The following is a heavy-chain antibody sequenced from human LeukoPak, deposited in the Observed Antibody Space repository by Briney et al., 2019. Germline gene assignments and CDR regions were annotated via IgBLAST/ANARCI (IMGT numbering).Heavy chain of an antibody. V-gene: IGHV3-23*01. D-gene: IGHD3-22*01. J-gene: IGHJ3*02. CDR1: GFTFSSYA. Sequence: GGSLRLSCAASGFTFSSYAMSWVRQAPGKGLEWVSAISGSGGSTYYADSVKGRFTISRDNSKNTLYLQMNSLKTEDTAVYYCTTGSYDSSGYDAFDIWGQGTMVTVSS. CDR2: ISGSGGST. CDR3: TTGSYDSSGYDAFDI.